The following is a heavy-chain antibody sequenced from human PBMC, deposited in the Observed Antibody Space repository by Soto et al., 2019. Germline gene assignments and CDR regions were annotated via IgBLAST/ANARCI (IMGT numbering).Heavy chain of an antibody. V-gene: IGHV1-69*13. CDR2: IIPIFGTA. CDR3: ARVLGTFYDRKYYYYGMDV. CDR1: GGTFSSYA. Sequence: SVKVSCKASGGTFSSYAISWVRQAPGQGLEWMGGIIPIFGTANYAQKFQGRVTITADESTSTAYMELSSLRSEDTAVYYCARVLGTFYDRKYYYYGMDVWGQGTTVTVSS. D-gene: IGHD3-22*01. J-gene: IGHJ6*02.